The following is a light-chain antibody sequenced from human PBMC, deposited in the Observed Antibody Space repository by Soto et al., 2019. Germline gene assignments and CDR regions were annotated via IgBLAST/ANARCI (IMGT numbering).Light chain of an antibody. CDR2: AAS. Sequence: EIVLTQSPATLSLSPGERATLSCRASQSVSSYLAWYQQKPGQAPRHLIYAASNRSTGIPARFSGSGSGTDFTLTISSLSPEDFAVYYCQQGSNWPPRFTFGPGTKVDIK. V-gene: IGKV3-11*01. CDR1: QSVSSY. CDR3: QQGSNWPPRFT. J-gene: IGKJ3*01.